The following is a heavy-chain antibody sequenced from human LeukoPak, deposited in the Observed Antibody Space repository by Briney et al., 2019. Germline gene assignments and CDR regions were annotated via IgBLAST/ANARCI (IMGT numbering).Heavy chain of an antibody. D-gene: IGHD2-2*01. V-gene: IGHV1-46*01. Sequence: ASVKVSCKTSGYTVTSYYMHWVRQAPGQGLEWMGILNPSGGSSSYAQKFQGRATLTRATSTSTAYMELSSLRSEDTAVYYCAREYCSSTSCYSAPYQNWFDPWGQGTLVTVSS. J-gene: IGHJ5*02. CDR3: AREYCSSTSCYSAPYQNWFDP. CDR2: LNPSGGSS. CDR1: GYTVTSYY.